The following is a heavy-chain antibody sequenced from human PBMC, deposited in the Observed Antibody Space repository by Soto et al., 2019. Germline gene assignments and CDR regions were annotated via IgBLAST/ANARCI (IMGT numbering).Heavy chain of an antibody. D-gene: IGHD5-12*01. CDR3: AGGSYSGYALGV. CDR1: GFTFSDYH. Sequence: EQLVESGGDLVKPGGSLRLSCAASGFTFSDYHMSWIRQAPGKGLEWVSYISGSGSTIYYTDSLKGRFTISRDNTKNSRFLKMNSLRAEDTAVYYCAGGSYSGYALGVWGQGTLVTVSS. J-gene: IGHJ4*02. CDR2: ISGSGSTI. V-gene: IGHV3-11*01.